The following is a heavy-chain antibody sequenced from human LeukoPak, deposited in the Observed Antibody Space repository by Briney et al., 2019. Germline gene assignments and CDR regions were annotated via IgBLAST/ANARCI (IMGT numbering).Heavy chain of an antibody. D-gene: IGHD2-2*01. CDR1: GYTFTGYY. Sequence: ASVKVPCKASGYTFTGYYMHWVRQAPGQGLEWMGWINPNSGGTNYAQKFQGRVTMTRDTSISTAYMELSRLRSDDTAVYYCARSSYCSSTSCYPTLNFDYWGQGTLVTVSS. J-gene: IGHJ4*02. V-gene: IGHV1-2*02. CDR2: INPNSGGT. CDR3: ARSSYCSSTSCYPTLNFDY.